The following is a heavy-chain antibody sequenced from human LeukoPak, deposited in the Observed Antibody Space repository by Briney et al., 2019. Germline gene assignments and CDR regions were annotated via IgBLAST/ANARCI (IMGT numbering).Heavy chain of an antibody. CDR3: ATRAAAGYYYGMDV. J-gene: IGHJ6*02. Sequence: GGSLRLSRAASGFTVSSNYMSWVRQAPGKGLEWVSIIYSGGNTYYVDSVKGRFTISRDNSKNTLYLQMNSLRAEDTAVYYCATRAAAGYYYGMDVWGQGTTVTVSS. CDR1: GFTVSSNY. CDR2: IYSGGNT. V-gene: IGHV3-53*01. D-gene: IGHD6-13*01.